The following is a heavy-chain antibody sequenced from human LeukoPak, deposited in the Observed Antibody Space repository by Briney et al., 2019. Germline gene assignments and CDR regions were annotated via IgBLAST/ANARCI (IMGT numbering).Heavy chain of an antibody. J-gene: IGHJ4*02. D-gene: IGHD3-22*01. CDR2: ISWNSGNI. Sequence: GRSLRLSCAASGFTFDDYAMHWVRQAPGKGLEWASGISWNSGNIGYADSVKGRFTISRDNAKNSLYLQMDSLRTEDTALYYCAKDSLYYYASTGYFDYWGQGTLVTVSS. V-gene: IGHV3-9*01. CDR1: GFTFDDYA. CDR3: AKDSLYYYASTGYFDY.